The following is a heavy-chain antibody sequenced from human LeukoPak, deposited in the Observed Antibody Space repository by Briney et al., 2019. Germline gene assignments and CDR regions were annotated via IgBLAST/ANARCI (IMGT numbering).Heavy chain of an antibody. V-gene: IGHV3-33*08. D-gene: IGHD3-22*01. J-gene: IGHJ5*02. CDR2: IWYDGSNK. Sequence: PGGSLRLSCAASGFTFSSYGMHWVRQAPGNGLEWVAVIWYDGSNKYYADSVKGRFTVSRDNSKNTLYLQMNSLRAEDTAVYYCARDSAPSSGYYYAHNWFDPWGQGTLVTVSS. CDR3: ARDSAPSSGYYYAHNWFDP. CDR1: GFTFSSYG.